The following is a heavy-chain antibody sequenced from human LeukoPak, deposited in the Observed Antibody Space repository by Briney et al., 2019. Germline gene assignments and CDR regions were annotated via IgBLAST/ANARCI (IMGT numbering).Heavy chain of an antibody. CDR3: ARMDRRYDNIRINWFDP. Sequence: GASVKVSCKASGYAFTIHDINWLRQATGQGLEWMGWMNPNSGNTGYAQKFQGRVTMTRDTSNSTAYMELSSLSSEDTAMYYCARMDRRYDNIRINWFDPWGQGTLVTVSS. CDR2: MNPNSGNT. J-gene: IGHJ5*02. V-gene: IGHV1-8*01. D-gene: IGHD5-12*01. CDR1: GYAFTIHD.